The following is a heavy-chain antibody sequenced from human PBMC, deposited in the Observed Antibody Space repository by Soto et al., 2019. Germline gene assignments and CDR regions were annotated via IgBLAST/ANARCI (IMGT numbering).Heavy chain of an antibody. CDR1: GGSINNYY. J-gene: IGHJ3*02. CDR2: IYYSGGT. D-gene: IGHD5-12*01. Sequence: QVQLQESGPGLVKPSETLSLTCTVSGGSINNYYWSWIRQPPGKGLEWIGYIYYSGGTNYNPSLKSRVTTSVDTANNQFSLKLSSVTAADTAVYYCARRYSGYDEAFDIWGQGTMVTVSS. CDR3: ARRYSGYDEAFDI. V-gene: IGHV4-59*01.